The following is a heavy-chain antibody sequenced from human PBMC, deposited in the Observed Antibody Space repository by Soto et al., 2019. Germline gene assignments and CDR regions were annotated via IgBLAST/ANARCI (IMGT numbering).Heavy chain of an antibody. V-gene: IGHV1-69*02. Sequence: QVQLVQSGAEVKKPGSSVKVSCKASGGTFSSYTISWVRQAPGQGLEWMGMIIPILGIANYAQKFQGRVTITADKSTSTAYMELSSLRSEDTAVYYCASAPARSGYSSGWLGSAFDIWGQGTMVTVSS. CDR1: GGTFSSYT. CDR2: IIPILGIA. D-gene: IGHD6-19*01. J-gene: IGHJ3*02. CDR3: ASAPARSGYSSGWLGSAFDI.